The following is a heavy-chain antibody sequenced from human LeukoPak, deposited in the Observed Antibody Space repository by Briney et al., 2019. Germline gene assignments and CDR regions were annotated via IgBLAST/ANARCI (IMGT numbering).Heavy chain of an antibody. V-gene: IGHV3-48*03. Sequence: GGSLRLSCAASGFTFSSYGMNWVRQAPGKGLEWVPFISSSGSTKYYADSVKGRFTISRDNAKNSLYLQMNSLRAEDTAVYYCARSLIPYFDYWGQGTLVTVSS. CDR1: GFTFSSYG. D-gene: IGHD2-21*01. CDR3: ARSLIPYFDY. CDR2: ISSSGSTK. J-gene: IGHJ4*02.